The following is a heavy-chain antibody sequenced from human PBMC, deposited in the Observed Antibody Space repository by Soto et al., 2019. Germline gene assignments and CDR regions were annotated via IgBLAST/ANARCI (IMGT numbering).Heavy chain of an antibody. D-gene: IGHD2-2*01. J-gene: IGHJ6*02. CDR2: ISAYNGNT. CDR1: XXXXXXXX. V-gene: IGHV1-18*01. Sequence: VSCKASXXXXXXXXXXWXXQXPGXGLEWMGWISAYNGNTNYALKFQGRVTMTTDTFTRTAYMEVRSLRSDDTAVYYCAREGTCSSTSCPTYFSFGMDVWGQGTTVTVSS. CDR3: AREGTCSSTSCPTYFSFGMDV.